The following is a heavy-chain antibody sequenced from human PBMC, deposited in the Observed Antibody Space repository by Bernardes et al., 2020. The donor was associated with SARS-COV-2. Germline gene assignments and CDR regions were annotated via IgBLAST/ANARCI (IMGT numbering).Heavy chain of an antibody. D-gene: IGHD2-15*01. CDR1: GYSLTGYA. J-gene: IGHJ4*02. CDR3: ARRGSGWAVLFDY. V-gene: IGHV1-3*01. Sequence: ASVKVSCKASGYSLTGYAMHWLRQAPGQRLEWMGWINGGNGNTKFSQKFQGRVTITRDTSASTVYMELSSLRSEDTAVYFCARRGSGWAVLFDYWGQGSLVTVSS. CDR2: INGGNGNT.